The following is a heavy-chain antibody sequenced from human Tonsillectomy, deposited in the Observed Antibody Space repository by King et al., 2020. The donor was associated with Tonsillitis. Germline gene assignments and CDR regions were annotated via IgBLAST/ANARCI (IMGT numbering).Heavy chain of an antibody. D-gene: IGHD3-10*01. CDR3: ARPSGLSEGFNFDF. CDR1: GFTFTSYA. Sequence: VQLVESGGGMVQPGKSLRLSCAASGFTFTSYAMQWVRQAPGKGLEWVAVISYDGSNKDYAESVKGRFIISRDNSNNTLYLHLSSLRTEDTAMYYCARPSGLSEGFNFDFWGQGSLVTVSP. CDR2: ISYDGSNK. J-gene: IGHJ4*02. V-gene: IGHV3-30*04.